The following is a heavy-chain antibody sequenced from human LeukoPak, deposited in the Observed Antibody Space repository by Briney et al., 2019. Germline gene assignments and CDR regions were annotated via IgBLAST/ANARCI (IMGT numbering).Heavy chain of an antibody. D-gene: IGHD1-26*01. CDR2: TYYGGST. CDR1: GGSVSSYY. Sequence: PSETLSLTCSVSGGSVSSYYWSWIRQPPGQGLEWIGYTYYGGSTYSNPSLKSRVTMSVDTSKNQFSLKLTSVTAADTALYYCARGGRDVLGAADFWGQGTLVTVSS. J-gene: IGHJ4*02. CDR3: ARGGRDVLGAADF. V-gene: IGHV4-59*02.